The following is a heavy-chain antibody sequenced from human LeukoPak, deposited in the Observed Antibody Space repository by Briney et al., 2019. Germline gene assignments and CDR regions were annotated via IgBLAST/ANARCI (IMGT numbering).Heavy chain of an antibody. D-gene: IGHD1-26*01. CDR1: GFTFSSYA. CDR2: IYSGGST. CDR3: ARISGSYYFDY. J-gene: IGHJ4*02. Sequence: PGGSLRLSCAASGFTFSSYAMSWVRQAPGKGLEWVSVIYSGGSTYYADSVKGRFTISRDNSKNTLYLQMNSLRAEDTAVYYCARISGSYYFDYWGQGTLVTVSS. V-gene: IGHV3-53*01.